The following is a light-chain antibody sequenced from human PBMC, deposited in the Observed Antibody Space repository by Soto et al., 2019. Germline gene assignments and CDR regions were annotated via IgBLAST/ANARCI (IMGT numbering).Light chain of an antibody. CDR2: GAS. V-gene: IGLV2-14*03. Sequence: QSALTQPASVSGSPGQSITISCTGTSSDIGSYNYVSWYQQLPGKVPKLMIYGASNRPSGVSNRFSGSKSGNTASLTISGLQAEDEADYYCSSYTVSSTLVVFGGGTQLTVL. J-gene: IGLJ2*01. CDR3: SSYTVSSTLVV. CDR1: SSDIGSYNY.